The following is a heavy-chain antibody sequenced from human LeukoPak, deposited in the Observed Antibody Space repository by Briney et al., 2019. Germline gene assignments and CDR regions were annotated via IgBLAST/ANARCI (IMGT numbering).Heavy chain of an antibody. J-gene: IGHJ4*02. V-gene: IGHV3-7*01. CDR3: ARARRVGSGSYFDY. CDR2: IKQDGSEK. D-gene: IGHD3-10*01. Sequence: GGSLRLSCAASGFTFSSYWMSWVRQAPGKGLEWVANIKQDGSEKYYVDSVKGRFTISRDNAKNSLYLQMNSLRAEDTAVYYCARARRVGSGSYFDYWGQGTLVTVSS. CDR1: GFTFSSYW.